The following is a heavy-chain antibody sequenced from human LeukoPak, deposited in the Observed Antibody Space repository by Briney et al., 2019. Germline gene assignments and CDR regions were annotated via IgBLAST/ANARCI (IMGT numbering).Heavy chain of an antibody. D-gene: IGHD3-10*01. CDR3: ASASITMVRGVYAFDI. V-gene: IGHV3-23*01. CDR1: GFTFSSYA. J-gene: IGHJ4*02. Sequence: GGSLRLSCAASGFTFSSYAMSWVRQAPGKGLEWVSAISGSGGSTYYADSVKGRFTISRDNSKNTLYLQMNSLRAEDTAVYYCASASITMVRGVYAFDIWGRGTLVTVSS. CDR2: ISGSGGST.